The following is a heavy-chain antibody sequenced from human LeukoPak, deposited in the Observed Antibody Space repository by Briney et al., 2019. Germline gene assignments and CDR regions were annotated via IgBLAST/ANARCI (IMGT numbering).Heavy chain of an antibody. Sequence: HPGGSLRLSCAASGFTFSSYAMSWVRQAPGKGLEWVSAISGSGGSTYYADSVKGRFTISRDNSKNTLYLQMNSLRAEDTAVYYCAKGLDSRGYDFWSGQNWFDPWGQGTLVTVSS. CDR2: ISGSGGST. D-gene: IGHD3-3*01. CDR1: GFTFSSYA. CDR3: AKGLDSRGYDFWSGQNWFDP. V-gene: IGHV3-23*01. J-gene: IGHJ5*02.